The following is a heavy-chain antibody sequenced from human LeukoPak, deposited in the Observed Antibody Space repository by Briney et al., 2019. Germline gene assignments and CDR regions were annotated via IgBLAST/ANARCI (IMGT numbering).Heavy chain of an antibody. CDR1: GGSISSYY. CDR3: ARSTGGAFDY. V-gene: IGHV4-59*01. J-gene: IGHJ4*02. Sequence: SETLSLTCTVSGGSISSYYWSWIRQPPGKGLEWIGYIYYSGSTNYNPSLKSRVTISVDTSKNQFSLKLSSVTAADTAVYYCARSTGGAFDYWGQGTLVTVSS. D-gene: IGHD2-8*02. CDR2: IYYSGST.